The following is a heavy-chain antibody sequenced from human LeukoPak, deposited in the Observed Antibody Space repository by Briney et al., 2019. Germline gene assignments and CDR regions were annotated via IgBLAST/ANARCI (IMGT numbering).Heavy chain of an antibody. D-gene: IGHD6-13*01. CDR2: ISYDGSNE. CDR3: AKERAAAGCFDY. Sequence: GRSLRLSCAASGFTFSSYGMHWVRQAPGKGRERVALISYDGSNEYYADAVKGRFTISRDNPKNTLYLQMNSPRAEDTAVYYCAKERAAAGCFDYWGQGILVTVSS. J-gene: IGHJ4*02. V-gene: IGHV3-30*18. CDR1: GFTFSSYG.